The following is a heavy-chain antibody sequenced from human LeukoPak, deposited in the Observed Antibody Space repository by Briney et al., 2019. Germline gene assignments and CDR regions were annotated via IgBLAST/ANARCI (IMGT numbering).Heavy chain of an antibody. D-gene: IGHD3-10*01. J-gene: IGHJ3*02. V-gene: IGHV3-30*18. CDR3: AKDQDYYGSGSILGAFDI. CDR1: GFTFSSYS. CDR2: ISYDGSNK. Sequence: GGSLRLSCAASGFTFSSYSMHWVRQAPGKGLDYVAVISYDGSNKYYADSVKGRFTISRDNSKNTLFLQMNSLRAEDTAVYYCAKDQDYYGSGSILGAFDIWGQGTMVTVSS.